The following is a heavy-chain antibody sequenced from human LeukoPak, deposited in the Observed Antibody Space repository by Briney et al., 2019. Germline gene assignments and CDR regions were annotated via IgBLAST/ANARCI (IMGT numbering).Heavy chain of an antibody. J-gene: IGHJ4*02. D-gene: IGHD1-26*01. Sequence: SETLFLTCAVYGGSFSGYYWSWIRQPPGKGLEWIGEINHSGSTNYNPSLKSRVTISVDTSRNQFSLKLSSVTAADTAVYYCARRVVGAPIDYWGQGTLVTVSS. V-gene: IGHV4-34*01. CDR2: INHSGST. CDR3: ARRVVGAPIDY. CDR1: GGSFSGYY.